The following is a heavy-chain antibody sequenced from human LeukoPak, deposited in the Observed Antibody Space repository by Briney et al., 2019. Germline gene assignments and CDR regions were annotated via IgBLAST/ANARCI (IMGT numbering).Heavy chain of an antibody. V-gene: IGHV4-34*01. J-gene: IGHJ4*02. D-gene: IGHD3-22*01. Sequence: KPSETLSLTCAVYGGSFSGYYWSWIRQPPGKGLEWIGEINHSGSTNYNPSLKSRVTISVDTSKNQFSLKLSSVTAADTAVYYCARGGYYDSSGYYYRSFDYWGQGTLVTVSS. CDR2: INHSGST. CDR3: ARGGYYDSSGYYYRSFDY. CDR1: GGSFSGYY.